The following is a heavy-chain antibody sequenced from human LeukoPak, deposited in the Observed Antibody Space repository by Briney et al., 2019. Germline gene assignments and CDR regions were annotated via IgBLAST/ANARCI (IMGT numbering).Heavy chain of an antibody. V-gene: IGHV4-34*01. CDR1: GGSFSGYY. J-gene: IGHJ4*02. CDR2: INHSGST. Sequence: SETLSLTCAVYGGSFSGYYWSWIRQPPGKGLEWIGEINHSGSTNYNPSLKSRVTISVDTSKNQFSLRLNSVTAADTAVYYCARGGWYFHYWGQGTPVTASS. CDR3: ARGGWYFHY. D-gene: IGHD6-19*01.